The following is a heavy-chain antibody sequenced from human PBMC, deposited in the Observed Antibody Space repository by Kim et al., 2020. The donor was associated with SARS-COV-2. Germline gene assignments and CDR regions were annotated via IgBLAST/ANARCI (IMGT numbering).Heavy chain of an antibody. CDR3: AKSGGIGEVAGRYADH. V-gene: IGHV3-23*03. CDR2: IYSGGRPT. D-gene: IGHD6-19*01. Sequence: GGSLRLSCAASGFTFSNYAMSWVRQAPGKGLEWVSVIYSGGRPTYYEDSVKGRFTISRDDSKNTVYLQMNSLRGEDTAVYYCAKSGGIGEVAGRYADHWGQGTLVTVSS. J-gene: IGHJ4*02. CDR1: GFTFSNYA.